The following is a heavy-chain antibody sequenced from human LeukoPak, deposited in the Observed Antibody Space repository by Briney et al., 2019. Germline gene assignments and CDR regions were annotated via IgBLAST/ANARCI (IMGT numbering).Heavy chain of an antibody. CDR2: IRYDGSNK. CDR1: GFTFSSCG. J-gene: IGHJ4*02. V-gene: IGHV3-30*02. Sequence: GGSLRLSCAASGFTFSSCGMHWVRQAPGKGLEWVAFIRYDGSNKYYADSVKGRFTISRDNSKNTLYLQMNSLRAEDTAVYYCARSGLSRFGFWGQGTLVTVSS. D-gene: IGHD2/OR15-2a*01. CDR3: ARSGLSRFGF.